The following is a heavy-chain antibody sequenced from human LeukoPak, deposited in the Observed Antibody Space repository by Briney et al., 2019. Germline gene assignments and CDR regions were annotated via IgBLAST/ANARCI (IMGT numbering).Heavy chain of an antibody. CDR3: ARDFVEMATITDAFDI. D-gene: IGHD5-24*01. Sequence: SETLSLTCTVSGGSISSYYWSWIRQPPGKGLEWIGYIYYSGSTNYNPSLKSRVTISVDTSKNQFSLKLSSVTAADTAVYYCARDFVEMATITDAFDIWGQGTMVTVSS. J-gene: IGHJ3*02. CDR1: GGSISSYY. CDR2: IYYSGST. V-gene: IGHV4-59*12.